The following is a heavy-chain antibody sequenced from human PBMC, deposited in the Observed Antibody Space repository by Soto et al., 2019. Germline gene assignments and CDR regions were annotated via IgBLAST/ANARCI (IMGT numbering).Heavy chain of an antibody. J-gene: IGHJ6*02. Sequence: GGSLRLSCAASGFIFSSYGMHWVRQAPGKGPEWVAFISYDGSKRDYEDSVQGRFTISRDNSKSTLFLQMNNLRTEDTAVYYCAKEVEVVGSFLYYYYAMDVWGQGTTVTVSS. CDR1: GFIFSSYG. CDR3: AKEVEVVGSFLYYYYAMDV. CDR2: ISYDGSKR. D-gene: IGHD3-22*01. V-gene: IGHV3-30*18.